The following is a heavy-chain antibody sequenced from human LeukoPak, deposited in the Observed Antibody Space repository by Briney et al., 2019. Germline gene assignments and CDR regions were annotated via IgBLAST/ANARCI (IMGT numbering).Heavy chain of an antibody. J-gene: IGHJ6*03. CDR2: ISWNSGNI. CDR3: ARGDYCDSSGYLMGSNYYYYYMDV. V-gene: IGHV3-9*01. D-gene: IGHD3-22*01. Sequence: GRSLRLSCAASGFTIDGYAMHWVRLTPGKGLEWVSGISWNSGNIGYADSVKGRFTISRDNAKNSLHLQMNSLRAEDTALYYCARGDYCDSSGYLMGSNYYYYYMDVWGKGTTVTVSS. CDR1: GFTIDGYA.